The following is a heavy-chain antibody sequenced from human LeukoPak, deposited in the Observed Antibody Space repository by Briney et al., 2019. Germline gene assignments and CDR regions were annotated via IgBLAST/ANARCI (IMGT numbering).Heavy chain of an antibody. J-gene: IGHJ5*02. V-gene: IGHV1-46*01. CDR1: GYTFTNYY. Sequence: ASVKVSCKASGYTFTNYYIHWVRQAPGQGLECMGIINPSGGSTSYAQKFQGRVTMTRDMSTSTVYMELSSLRSEDTAVYYCARGGVGATTYVWFDPWHQGTLVTVSS. CDR3: ARGGVGATTYVWFDP. D-gene: IGHD1-26*01. CDR2: INPSGGST.